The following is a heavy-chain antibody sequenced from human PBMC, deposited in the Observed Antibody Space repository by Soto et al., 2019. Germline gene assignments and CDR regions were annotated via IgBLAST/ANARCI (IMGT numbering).Heavy chain of an antibody. J-gene: IGHJ4*02. CDR1: GGSFSGYY. D-gene: IGHD2-8*02. Sequence: SETLSLTCAVYGGSFSGYYWSWIRQPPGKGLEWIGEINHSGSTNYNPSLKSRVTISVDTSKNQFSLKLSSVTAADTAVYYRASMGGILYRWADYWGQGTLVTVSS. V-gene: IGHV4-34*01. CDR2: INHSGST. CDR3: ASMGGILYRWADY.